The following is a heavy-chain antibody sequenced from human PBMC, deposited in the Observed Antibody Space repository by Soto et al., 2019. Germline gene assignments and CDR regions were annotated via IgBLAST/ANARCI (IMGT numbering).Heavy chain of an antibody. CDR2: ISYNSGAI. Sequence: DVRLVESGGGLVQPGGSLRLSCTGSGFKFDDYAMHWVRQAPGKGLEWVACISYNSGAISYVDSVRGRFTISRDNARNSLYLQMNKLRAEDTALYYFTRAGPDIRGIARGALDVWGLGTMVTVS. CDR3: TRAGPDIRGIARGALDV. CDR1: GFKFDDYA. D-gene: IGHD5-12*01. J-gene: IGHJ3*01. V-gene: IGHV3-9*01.